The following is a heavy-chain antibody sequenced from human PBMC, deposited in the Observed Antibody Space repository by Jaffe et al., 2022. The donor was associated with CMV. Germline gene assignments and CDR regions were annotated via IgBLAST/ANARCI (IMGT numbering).Heavy chain of an antibody. D-gene: IGHD1-26*01. J-gene: IGHJ4*02. Sequence: EVQLVESGGGLVKPGGSLRLSCAASGFTFSNAWMSWVRQAPGKGLEWVGRIKSKTDGGTTDYAAPVKGRFTISRDDSKNTLYLQMNSLKTEDTAVYYCTTASGSYYDSLDYWGQGTLVTVSS. V-gene: IGHV3-15*01. CDR1: GFTFSNAW. CDR2: IKSKTDGGTT. CDR3: TTASGSYYDSLDY.